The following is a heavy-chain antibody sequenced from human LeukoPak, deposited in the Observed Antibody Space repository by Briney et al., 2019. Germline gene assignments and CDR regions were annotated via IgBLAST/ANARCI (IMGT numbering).Heavy chain of an antibody. J-gene: IGHJ4*02. D-gene: IGHD3-22*01. CDR1: GGSFSGYY. Sequence: SETLSLTCAAYGGSFSGYYWSWIRQPPGKGLEWIGEINHSGSTNYNPSLKSRVTISVDTSKNQFSLKLSSVTAADTAVYYCARQKSSYYYDSSGYYEGVYYFDYWGQGTLVTVSS. V-gene: IGHV4-34*01. CDR3: ARQKSSYYYDSSGYYEGVYYFDY. CDR2: INHSGST.